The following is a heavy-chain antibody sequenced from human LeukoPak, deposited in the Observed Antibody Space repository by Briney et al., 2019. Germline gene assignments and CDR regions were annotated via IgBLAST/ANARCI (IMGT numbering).Heavy chain of an antibody. Sequence: SETLSLTCTVSGGSISSYYWSWIRQPAGKGLEWIGRIYTSGSTNYNPSLKSRVTMSVDTSKNQFSLKLSSVTAADTALYYCASSGYKFGGSYWWFDYWGQGTLVTVSS. V-gene: IGHV4-4*07. CDR3: ASSGYKFGGSYWWFDY. CDR1: GGSISSYY. J-gene: IGHJ4*02. D-gene: IGHD1-26*01. CDR2: IYTSGST.